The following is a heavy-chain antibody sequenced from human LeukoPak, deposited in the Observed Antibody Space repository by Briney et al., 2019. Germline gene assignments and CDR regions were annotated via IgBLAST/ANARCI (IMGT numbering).Heavy chain of an antibody. CDR3: ARVSDYYYYGMDV. CDR2: IYYSGST. Sequence: SETLSLTRTVSGDSISSGGYYWSWIRQHPGKGLEWIGYIYYSGSTYYNPSLKSRVTISVDTSKNQFSLKLSSVTAADTAVYYCARVSDYYYYGMDVWGQGTTVTVSS. CDR1: GDSISSGGYY. V-gene: IGHV4-31*03. J-gene: IGHJ6*02.